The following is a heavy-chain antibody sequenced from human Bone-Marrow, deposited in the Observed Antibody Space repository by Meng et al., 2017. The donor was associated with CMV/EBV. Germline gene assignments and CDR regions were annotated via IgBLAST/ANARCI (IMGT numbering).Heavy chain of an antibody. CDR3: AREPPTVTTPIIYYYGMDV. J-gene: IGHJ6*02. V-gene: IGHV1-46*01. CDR2: IHPIPGST. D-gene: IGHD4-11*01. CDR1: GYTFSNYF. Sequence: ASVKVSCKASGYTFSNYFVHWVRQAPGQGLEWLGIIHPIPGSTIYAQKFQGRVTVTRDTSTSTVYMEMSSLRSEDTAVYYCAREPPTVTTPIIYYYGMDVWGQGTTVTVSS.